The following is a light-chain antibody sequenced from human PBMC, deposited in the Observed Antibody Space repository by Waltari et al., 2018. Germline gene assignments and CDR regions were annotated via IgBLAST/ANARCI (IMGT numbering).Light chain of an antibody. J-gene: IGLJ2*01. CDR3: SSYAGSSKGV. CDR2: AVS. V-gene: IGLV2-23*02. Sequence: QSALTQPASVSGSPGQSITISCTGTSSDVGNYKRVSWYQQHPGKAPQLMFYAVSKRPSGVSDRFSGSKSGDMASLTISGLQPEDEAEYFCSSYAGSSKGVFGGGTKVTVL. CDR1: SSDVGNYKR.